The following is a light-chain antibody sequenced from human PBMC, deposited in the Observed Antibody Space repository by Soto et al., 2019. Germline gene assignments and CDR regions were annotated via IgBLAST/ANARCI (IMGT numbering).Light chain of an antibody. V-gene: IGKV3-11*01. CDR1: QYINTR. Sequence: EIVLTQSPATLSSFPGDRVTLSCRASQYINTRLAWYQHRPGQSPRLLIYQTSLRAAGIPARFSGSGSGTDFTLTISSLEPEDFAVYYWQQRSDWPPITFGQGTRLEIK. CDR2: QTS. J-gene: IGKJ5*01. CDR3: QQRSDWPPIT.